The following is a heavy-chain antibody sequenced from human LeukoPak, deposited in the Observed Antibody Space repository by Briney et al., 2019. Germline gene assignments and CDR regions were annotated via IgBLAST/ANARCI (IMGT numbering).Heavy chain of an antibody. CDR1: GYNFNSHG. Sequence: GASVKVSCKASGYNFNSHGIIWVRQAPGQGLGWMGWISTYNGNTNYAQKFQGRVTMTTDTSTSTVSMELRSLRSDDTALYYCARDGRRGYSGYRFDYWGQGTLVTVSS. V-gene: IGHV1-18*04. D-gene: IGHD5-12*01. J-gene: IGHJ4*02. CDR3: ARDGRRGYSGYRFDY. CDR2: ISTYNGNT.